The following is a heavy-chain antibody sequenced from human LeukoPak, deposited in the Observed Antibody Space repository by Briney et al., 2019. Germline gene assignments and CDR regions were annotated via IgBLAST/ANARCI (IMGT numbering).Heavy chain of an antibody. CDR3: ARQHSGYDRDYFDY. CDR2: IYYSGST. V-gene: IGHV4-59*01. Sequence: SETLSLTCTVSGGSISSYYWSWIRQPPGNGLEWIGYIYYSGSTNYNPSLKSRVTISVDTSKNQFSLKLSSVTAADTAVYYCARQHSGYDRDYFDYWGQGTLVTVSS. J-gene: IGHJ4*02. D-gene: IGHD5-12*01. CDR1: GGSISSYY.